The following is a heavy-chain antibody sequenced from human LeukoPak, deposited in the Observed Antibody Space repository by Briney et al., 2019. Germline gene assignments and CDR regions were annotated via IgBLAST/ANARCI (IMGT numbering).Heavy chain of an antibody. V-gene: IGHV4-39*07. J-gene: IGHJ4*02. CDR3: ARARQDCSSTSCYTPNLDY. CDR1: DGSISSSSYY. D-gene: IGHD2-2*02. Sequence: SETLSLTCTVSDGSISSSSYYWGWIRQPPGKGLEWVASIYYSGSTYYNPSLKSRVTMPVDTSKNQFSLKLSSVTAADTAVYYCARARQDCSSTSCYTPNLDYWGQGTLVTVSS. CDR2: IYYSGST.